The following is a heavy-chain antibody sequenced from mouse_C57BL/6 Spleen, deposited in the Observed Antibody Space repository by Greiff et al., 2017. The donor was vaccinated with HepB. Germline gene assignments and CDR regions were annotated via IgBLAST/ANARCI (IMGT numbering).Heavy chain of an antibody. Sequence: EVHLVESGAELVRPGASVKLSCTASGFNIKDDYMHWVKQRPEQGLEWIGWIDPENGDTEYASKFQGKATITADTSSNTAYLQLSSLTSEDTAVYYCTLITTVVADYAMDYWGQGTSVTVSS. D-gene: IGHD1-1*01. J-gene: IGHJ4*01. CDR3: TLITTVVADYAMDY. CDR1: GFNIKDDY. CDR2: IDPENGDT. V-gene: IGHV14-4*01.